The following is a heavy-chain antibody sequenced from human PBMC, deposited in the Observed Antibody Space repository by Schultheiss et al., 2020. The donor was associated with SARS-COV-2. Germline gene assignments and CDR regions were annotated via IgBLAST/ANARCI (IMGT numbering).Heavy chain of an antibody. V-gene: IGHV4-4*02. CDR1: GGSISSSNW. CDR3: ARCITIFGVVLGYFDY. D-gene: IGHD3-3*01. CDR2: IYYSGST. J-gene: IGHJ4*02. Sequence: SQTLSLTCTVSGGSISSSNWWSWVRQPPGKGLEWIGYIYYSGSTNYNPSLKSRVTISVDTSKNQFSLKLSSVTAADTAVYYCARCITIFGVVLGYFDYWGQGTLVTVSS.